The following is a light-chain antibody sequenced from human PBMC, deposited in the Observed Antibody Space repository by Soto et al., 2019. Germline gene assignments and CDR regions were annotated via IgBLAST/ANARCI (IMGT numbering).Light chain of an antibody. CDR1: SSNIGSNY. CDR3: AAWDDSLTGHVV. Sequence: QSVLTQPPSASGTPGQRVTISCSGSSSNIGSNYVYWYQQVPGTAPKVVIYRDNQRPSGVPDRFSSSKSGTSASLAISGLRSEDEADYYCAAWDDSLTGHVVFGGGTKLTVL. J-gene: IGLJ2*01. V-gene: IGLV1-47*01. CDR2: RDN.